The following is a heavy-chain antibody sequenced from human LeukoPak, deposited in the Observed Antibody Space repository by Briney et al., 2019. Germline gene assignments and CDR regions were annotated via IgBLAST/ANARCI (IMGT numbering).Heavy chain of an antibody. CDR3: ARDPGYYGSGSYYRDFDY. D-gene: IGHD3-10*01. Sequence: GASVKVSCKASGGTFSSYEISWVRQAPGQGLEWMGGIIPMFGTAKYAQKLQGRVTMTTDTSTSTAYMELRSLRSDDTAVYYCARDPGYYGSGSYYRDFDYWGQGTLVTVSS. CDR2: IIPMFGTA. J-gene: IGHJ4*02. V-gene: IGHV1-69*05. CDR1: GGTFSSYE.